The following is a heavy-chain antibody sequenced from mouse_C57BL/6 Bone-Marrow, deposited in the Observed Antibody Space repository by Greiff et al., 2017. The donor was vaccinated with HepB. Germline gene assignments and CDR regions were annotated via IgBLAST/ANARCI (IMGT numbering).Heavy chain of an antibody. CDR2: IHPNSGST. CDR1: GYTFTSYW. CDR3: ARSRAYYYGSSYLY. J-gene: IGHJ2*01. Sequence: QVQLQQPGAELVKPGASVKLSCKASGYTFTSYWMHWVKQRPGQGLEWIGMIHPNSGSTNYNEKFKSKATLTVDKSSSTAYMQLSSLTSEDSAVYYCARSRAYYYGSSYLYRGQGTTLTVSS. V-gene: IGHV1-64*01. D-gene: IGHD1-1*01.